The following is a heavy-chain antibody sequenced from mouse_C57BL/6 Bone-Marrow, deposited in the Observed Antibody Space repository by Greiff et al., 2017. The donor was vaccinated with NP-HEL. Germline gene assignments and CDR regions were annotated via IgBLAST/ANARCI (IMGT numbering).Heavy chain of an antibody. CDR1: GFTFSDYG. CDR2: ISSGSSTI. D-gene: IGHD2-10*02. J-gene: IGHJ2*01. Sequence: EVKLMESGGGLVKPGGSLKLSCAASGFTFSDYGMHWVRQAPEKGLEWVAYISSGSSTIYYADTVKGRFTISRDNAKNTLFLQMTSLRSEDTAMYYCARTGYGIYFDYWGQGTTLTVSS. CDR3: ARTGYGIYFDY. V-gene: IGHV5-17*01.